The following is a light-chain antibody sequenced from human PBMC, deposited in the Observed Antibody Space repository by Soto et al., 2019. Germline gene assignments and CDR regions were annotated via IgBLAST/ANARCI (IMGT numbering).Light chain of an antibody. V-gene: IGKV3-11*01. J-gene: IGKJ1*01. CDR1: QSVGTY. CDR3: QHHSDWFLWA. Sequence: ETVLTQSPATVSLSPGERATLSCRASQSVGTYLAWYRQRPGQSPALLIYHAPNRPTGIPARFSGSGSGTDFSLTISSLAPEEFAVYYCQHHSDWFLWALGQGTKVDLK. CDR2: HAP.